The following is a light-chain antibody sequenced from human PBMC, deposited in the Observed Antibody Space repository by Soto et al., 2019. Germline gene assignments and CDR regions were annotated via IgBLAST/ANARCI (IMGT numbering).Light chain of an antibody. CDR1: SSDITSYNY. Sequence: QSALTQPASVSGSPGQSITISCTGTSSDITSYNYVSWYQQHPGKAPKLMIYEVSNRPSGISNRFSGSKSGNTASLTISGLQAEDEADYYCSSYTSSSSSYVFGTGTKLT. J-gene: IGLJ1*01. CDR2: EVS. CDR3: SSYTSSSSSYV. V-gene: IGLV2-14*01.